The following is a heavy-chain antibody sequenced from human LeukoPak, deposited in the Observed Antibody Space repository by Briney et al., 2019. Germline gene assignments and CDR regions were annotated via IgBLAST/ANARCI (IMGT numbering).Heavy chain of an antibody. CDR1: GFTASSNS. CDR3: ARRAGAYSHPYDY. D-gene: IGHD4/OR15-4a*01. V-gene: IGHV3-53*01. CDR2: IYSGTI. Sequence: GGSLRLSCTVSGFTASSNSMSWVRQAPGGGLEWGSFIYSGTIHYSDSVKGRITISRDNSKNTLYLQMNSLRAEDTAVYYCARRAGAYSHPYDYWGQGTLVTVSS. J-gene: IGHJ4*02.